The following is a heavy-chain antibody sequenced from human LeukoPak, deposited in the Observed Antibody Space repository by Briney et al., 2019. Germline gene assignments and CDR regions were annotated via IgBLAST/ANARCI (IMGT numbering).Heavy chain of an antibody. V-gene: IGHV1-2*02. CDR1: GYTFTGYY. Sequence: GGSVTLSCKASGYTFTGYYMHWVRQAPGQGLEWMGWINPNSGGTNYAQKFQGRVTMTRDTSISTAYMELSRLRSDDTAVYYCARSEYSSSSHTDYWGQGTMVTVSS. CDR3: ARSEYSSSSHTDY. CDR2: INPNSGGT. J-gene: IGHJ4*02. D-gene: IGHD6-6*01.